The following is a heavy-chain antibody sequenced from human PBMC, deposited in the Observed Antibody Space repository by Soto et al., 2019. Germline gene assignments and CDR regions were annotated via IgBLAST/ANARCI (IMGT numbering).Heavy chain of an antibody. D-gene: IGHD2-15*01. CDR1: GFTVSSNY. CDR2: IYSGGST. CDR3: ADLVSYCSGGSCYIFDY. V-gene: IGHV3-66*01. Sequence: GGSLRLSCAASGFTVSSNYMSWVRQAPGKGLEWVSVIYSGGSTYYADSVKGRFTISRDNSKNTLYLQMNSLRAEDTAVYYCADLVSYCSGGSCYIFDYWGQGTLVTVSS. J-gene: IGHJ4*02.